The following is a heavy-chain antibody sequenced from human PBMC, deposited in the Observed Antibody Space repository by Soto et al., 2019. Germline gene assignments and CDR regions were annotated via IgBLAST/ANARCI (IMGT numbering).Heavy chain of an antibody. D-gene: IGHD3-22*01. CDR1: GGTFSSHT. V-gene: IGHV1-69*13. Sequence: SVKVSCKASGGTFSSHTITWVRQAPGQGLEWMGGITPMFGTPNYAQKFRGRVTITADESSSTAYMELSSLRSEDTAMYFCARDGTLYDSRSYYYLYWGQGTLVTVSS. CDR2: ITPMFGTP. CDR3: ARDGTLYDSRSYYYLY. J-gene: IGHJ4*02.